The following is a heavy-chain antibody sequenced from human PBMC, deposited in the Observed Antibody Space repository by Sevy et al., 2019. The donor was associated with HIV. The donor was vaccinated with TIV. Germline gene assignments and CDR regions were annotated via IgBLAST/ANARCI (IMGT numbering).Heavy chain of an antibody. CDR3: AGENAWGRDYS. V-gene: IGHV4-59*11. CDR2: IYYNGHV. Sequence: SETLSLTYSVSGGSISSLYWNWIRQPPGKGLEWIANIYYNGHVNYNPSLKSRVTLALDTSKNQFSLRLSSVTAADTAMYYCAGENAWGRDYSWGQGTLVTVSS. J-gene: IGHJ4*02. CDR1: GGSISSLY. D-gene: IGHD1-26*01.